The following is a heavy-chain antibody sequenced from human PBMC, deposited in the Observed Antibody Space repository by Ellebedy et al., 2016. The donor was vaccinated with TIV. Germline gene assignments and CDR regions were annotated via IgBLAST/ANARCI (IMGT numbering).Heavy chain of an antibody. J-gene: IGHJ4*02. Sequence: KVSCXGSGYSFTSYWIGWVRQMPGKGLEWMGIIYPGDFDTRYSPSFQGQVTISADKSITAYLQWSSLKASDTAMYYCARRGHWNDVGDYWGQGTLVTVSS. CDR1: GYSFTSYW. CDR2: IYPGDFDT. CDR3: ARRGHWNDVGDY. D-gene: IGHD1-1*01. V-gene: IGHV5-51*01.